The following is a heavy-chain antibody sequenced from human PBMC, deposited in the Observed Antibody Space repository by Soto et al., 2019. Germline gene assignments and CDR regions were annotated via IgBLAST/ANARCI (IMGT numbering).Heavy chain of an antibody. Sequence: SETLSLTCTVSGCSISIYYWSWIRQPPGKGLEWIGYIYYSGSTNYNPSLKSRVTISVDTSKNQFSLKLSSVTAADTAVYYCARQHGLGYCSGGSCPRAAFDIWGQGTMVTVSS. J-gene: IGHJ3*02. D-gene: IGHD2-15*01. V-gene: IGHV4-59*08. CDR2: IYYSGST. CDR1: GCSISIYY. CDR3: ARQHGLGYCSGGSCPRAAFDI.